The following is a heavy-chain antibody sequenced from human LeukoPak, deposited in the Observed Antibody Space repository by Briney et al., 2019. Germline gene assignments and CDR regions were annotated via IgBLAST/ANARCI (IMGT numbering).Heavy chain of an antibody. Sequence: GGSLRLSCAASGFTFSSYWMHWVRQAPGKGLVWVSRINTDGSGTSYADSVKGRFTISRDNAKNTLYLQMSSLRTEDTAVYYCATDYLTATTWIDDYWGQGTLVTVSS. CDR3: ATDYLTATTWIDDY. J-gene: IGHJ4*02. CDR1: GFTFSSYW. D-gene: IGHD1-7*01. V-gene: IGHV3-74*01. CDR2: INTDGSGT.